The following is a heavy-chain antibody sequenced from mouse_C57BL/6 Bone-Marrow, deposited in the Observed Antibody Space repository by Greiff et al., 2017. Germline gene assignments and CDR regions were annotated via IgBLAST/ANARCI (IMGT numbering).Heavy chain of an antibody. CDR3: ARSGDYRWVAY. V-gene: IGHV1-63*01. Sequence: QVQLQQSGAELVRPGTSVKMSCKASGYTFTNYWIGWAKQRPGHGLEWIGDIYPGGGYTNYNEKFKGKATLTADKSSSTAYMQFSSLTSEDSAIYYGARSGDYRWVAYWGQGTLVTVSA. CDR1: GYTFTNYW. CDR2: IYPGGGYT. D-gene: IGHD2-4*01. J-gene: IGHJ3*01.